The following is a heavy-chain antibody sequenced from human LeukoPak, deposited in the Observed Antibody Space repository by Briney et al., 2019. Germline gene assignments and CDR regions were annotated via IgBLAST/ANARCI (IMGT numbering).Heavy chain of an antibody. D-gene: IGHD3-22*01. V-gene: IGHV1-69*13. J-gene: IGHJ4*02. CDR3: ARVRSPAPPYDSSGYYLDY. CDR2: IIPIFGTA. Sequence: SVKVSCKASGGTFSSYAISWVRQAPGQGLEWMGGIIPIFGTANYAQKFQGRVTITADESTSTAYMELSSLRSEDTAVYYCARVRSPAPPYDSSGYYLDYWGQGTLVTVSS. CDR1: GGTFSSYA.